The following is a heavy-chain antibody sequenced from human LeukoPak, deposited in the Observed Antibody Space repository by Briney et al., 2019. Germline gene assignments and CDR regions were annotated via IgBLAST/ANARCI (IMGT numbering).Heavy chain of an antibody. CDR3: ARGGYYYDSSGYSHLPDY. Sequence: SVKVSCKASGGTFSSYAISWVRQAPGQGLEWMGGIIPIFGTANYAQKFQGRVTITADESTSTAYMELSSLRSEDTAVYYCARGGYYYDSSGYSHLPDYWGQGTLVTVSA. J-gene: IGHJ4*02. V-gene: IGHV1-69*13. CDR1: GGTFSSYA. D-gene: IGHD3-22*01. CDR2: IIPIFGTA.